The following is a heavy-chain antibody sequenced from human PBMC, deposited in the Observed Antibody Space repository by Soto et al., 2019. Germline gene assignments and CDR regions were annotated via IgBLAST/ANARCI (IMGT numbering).Heavy chain of an antibody. CDR1: GAYVSSRSYY. V-gene: IGHV4-61*01. Sequence: SETLSLTCTVSGAYVSSRSYYWSWIRQPPGKGLEWIGYIHDSESTTYNPSLKSRVTISVDTSKNQFSLKLSSVTAADTAVYYCARDVRLLVRDLPWYFDLWGRGTLVTVSS. J-gene: IGHJ2*01. D-gene: IGHD3-10*01. CDR2: IHDSEST. CDR3: ARDVRLLVRDLPWYFDL.